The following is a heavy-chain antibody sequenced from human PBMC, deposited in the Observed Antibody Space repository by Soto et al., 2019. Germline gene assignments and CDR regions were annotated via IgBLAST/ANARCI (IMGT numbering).Heavy chain of an antibody. Sequence: SETLSLTCTVSGGSISSSSYYWGWIRQPPGKGLEWIGSMYYSGSTYFNPSLKSRGTVSVDTSKNQLSLKLSSVTASDPAVYYCARNPYSAPYIVVVATSIVLDAFDIWGQGTMVTVSS. CDR3: ARNPYSAPYIVVVATSIVLDAFDI. J-gene: IGHJ3*02. V-gene: IGHV4-39*01. CDR1: GGSISSSSYY. D-gene: IGHD2-2*01. CDR2: MYYSGST.